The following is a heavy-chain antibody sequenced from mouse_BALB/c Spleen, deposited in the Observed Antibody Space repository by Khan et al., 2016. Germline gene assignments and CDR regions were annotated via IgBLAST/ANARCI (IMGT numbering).Heavy chain of an antibody. CDR3: ASYYGNYSAMDY. Sequence: EVQLQESGPGLVKPSQSMSLTCTVTGYSITSDYAWNWIRQFPGNKLEWMGYISYSGSTSYNPSLKSRISITRDTSKNQFFLQLNSVTTEDTATYYCASYYGNYSAMDYWCQGTSVTFSS. D-gene: IGHD2-1*01. CDR2: ISYSGST. J-gene: IGHJ4*01. V-gene: IGHV3-2*02. CDR1: GYSITSDYA.